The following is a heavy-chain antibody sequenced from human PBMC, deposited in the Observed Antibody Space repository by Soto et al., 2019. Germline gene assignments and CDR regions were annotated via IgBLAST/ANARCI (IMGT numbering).Heavy chain of an antibody. J-gene: IGHJ4*02. V-gene: IGHV3-48*01. Sequence: SGGAPRLPRAASWFTLRGFSITRVRQAPGKGLEWISYISSSGTTKYYADSVKGRFTISRDNAKNSLFLQMNSLRAEDTAIYYCARDGSGYSVYWGQGTLVTVSS. D-gene: IGHD3-22*01. CDR2: ISSSGTTK. CDR1: WFTLRGFS. CDR3: ARDGSGYSVY.